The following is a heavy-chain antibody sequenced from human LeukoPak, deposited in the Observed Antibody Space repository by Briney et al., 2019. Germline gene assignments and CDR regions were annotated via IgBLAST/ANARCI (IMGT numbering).Heavy chain of an antibody. V-gene: IGHV3-74*01. CDR1: GFTFSTYW. CDR3: ARAWDV. Sequence: GGSLRLSCVASGFTFSTYWMHWVRQAPGKGLVWVSRISSDGSTTTYADSVKGRFTISRDNAKNTVYLEMNSPRAEDTAVYYCARAWDVWGKGTTVTISS. J-gene: IGHJ6*04. CDR2: ISSDGSTT.